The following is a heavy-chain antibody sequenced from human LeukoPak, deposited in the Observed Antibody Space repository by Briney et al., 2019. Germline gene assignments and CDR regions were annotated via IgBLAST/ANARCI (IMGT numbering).Heavy chain of an antibody. CDR2: IYYSGST. J-gene: IGHJ6*03. V-gene: IGHV4-39*01. CDR1: GGSISSNNWY. Sequence: SETLSLTCTVSGGSISSNNWYWGWIRQPPGTGLEWIGSIYYSGSTYYNPSLKSRVTISVDTSKNQFSLKLSSVTAADTAVYFCARLSPWEFTYYYYYMDVWGKGTTVTVSS. D-gene: IGHD3-10*01. CDR3: ARLSPWEFTYYYYYMDV.